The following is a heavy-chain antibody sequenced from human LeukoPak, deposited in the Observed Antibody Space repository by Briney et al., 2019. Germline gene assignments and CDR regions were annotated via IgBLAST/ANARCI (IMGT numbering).Heavy chain of an antibody. D-gene: IGHD5-18*01. J-gene: IGHJ3*02. CDR1: GFTFDDYA. V-gene: IGHV3-9*01. CDR2: ISWNSGSI. CDR3: AKAQAYTAFDI. Sequence: GGSLRLSCAASGFTFDDYAMHWVRQAPGKGLEWVSGISWNSGSIGYADSVKGRFTISRDNAKNSLYLQMNSLRAEDTALYYCAKAQAYTAFDIWGQGTMVTVSS.